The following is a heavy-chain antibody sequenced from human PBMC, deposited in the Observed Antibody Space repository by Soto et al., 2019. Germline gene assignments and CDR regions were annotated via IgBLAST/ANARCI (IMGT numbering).Heavy chain of an antibody. J-gene: IGHJ4*02. Sequence: SETLSLTCTVSGGSMNSYHWSWIRQPAGKGLEWIGHIHSSGTTYSNPSLRSRTTISVDTSENQFSLKLYSLTAADTAMYFCARLDDSSGNTPFDVWGQGALVTVSS. D-gene: IGHD3-22*01. CDR3: ARLDDSSGNTPFDV. CDR1: GGSMNSYH. V-gene: IGHV4-4*07. CDR2: IHSSGTT.